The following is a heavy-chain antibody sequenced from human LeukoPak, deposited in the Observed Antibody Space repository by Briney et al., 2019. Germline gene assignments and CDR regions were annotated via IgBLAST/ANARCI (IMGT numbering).Heavy chain of an antibody. J-gene: IGHJ4*02. CDR1: RDSVSSNSAT. CDR3: ARGSSSSSWYFDY. Sequence: SQTLSLTCAISRDSVSSNSATWTWIRQSPSRGLEWLGRTYYRSKWYNDYAVSVKSRITINPDTSKNQFSLQLNSVTPEDTAVYYCARGSSSSSWYFDYWGQGTLVTVSS. CDR2: TYYRSKWYN. D-gene: IGHD6-13*01. V-gene: IGHV6-1*01.